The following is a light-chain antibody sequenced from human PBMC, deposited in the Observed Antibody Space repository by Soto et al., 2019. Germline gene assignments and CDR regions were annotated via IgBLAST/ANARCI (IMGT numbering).Light chain of an antibody. CDR3: QHHNDYLYT. CDR2: KAS. CDR1: QTIDYY. V-gene: IGKV1-5*03. Sequence: DVKMTQSPSTLSASVGDTVTITCRASQTIDYYLAWYQQKPGKAPKLLIYKASSLESGVPSRFSGSGFGTEFTLTISSLQPDDFATYFCQHHNDYLYTFGXG. J-gene: IGKJ2*01.